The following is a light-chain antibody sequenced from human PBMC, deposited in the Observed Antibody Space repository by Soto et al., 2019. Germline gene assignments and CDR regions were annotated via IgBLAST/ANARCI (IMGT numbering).Light chain of an antibody. J-gene: IGKJ4*01. CDR2: AAS. CDR3: QQYYSYPPT. V-gene: IGKV1-8*01. Sequence: AIRMTQSPSSFSASTGDRVTITCRASQGISSYLAWYQQKPGKPPKLLIYAASTLQSGVPSRFSGSGSGTDFTLTISCLKSEDFATYYFQQYYSYPPTFGGGTKVEIK. CDR1: QGISSY.